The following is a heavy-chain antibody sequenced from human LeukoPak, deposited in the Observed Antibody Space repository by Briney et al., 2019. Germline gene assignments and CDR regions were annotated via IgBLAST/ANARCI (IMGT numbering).Heavy chain of an antibody. CDR1: GFTFSTYG. J-gene: IGHJ4*02. V-gene: IGHV3-33*01. CDR3: ARADCGGDCYSRPDY. D-gene: IGHD2-21*02. CDR2: IWYDGSNK. Sequence: GGSLRLSCAASGFTFSTYGMHWVRQAPGKGLEWVAVIWYDGSNKYYADSVKGRFTISRGNSKNTLYLQMNSLRAEDTAVYYCARADCGGDCYSRPDYWGQGTLVTVSS.